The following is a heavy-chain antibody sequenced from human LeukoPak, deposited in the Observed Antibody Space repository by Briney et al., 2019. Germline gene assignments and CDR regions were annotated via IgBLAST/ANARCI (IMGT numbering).Heavy chain of an antibody. J-gene: IGHJ4*02. CDR3: ASRRFFGVAPFDY. CDR1: GYPFTGHY. Sequence: GASVKVSCKASGYPFTGHYMHWVRQAPGQGLEWMGWINPNSGVTNYAQNFLDRVTLTRDTSINTAYMELNWLRSDDTALYYCASRRFFGVAPFDYWGQGTLVTVSS. V-gene: IGHV1-2*02. D-gene: IGHD3-3*01. CDR2: INPNSGVT.